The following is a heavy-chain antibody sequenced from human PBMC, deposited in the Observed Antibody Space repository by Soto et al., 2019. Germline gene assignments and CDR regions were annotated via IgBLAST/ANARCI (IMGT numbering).Heavy chain of an antibody. CDR3: AKVSRKGSAIDLDY. V-gene: IGHV1-8*01. J-gene: IGHJ4*02. D-gene: IGHD3-10*01. Sequence: QVQLVQSGAELKKPGASVKVSCKASGYTFSNYDMNWVRQATGQGPEWIGWVNPNNGDTGYAQKFQGRVTLTTDISTTTAYMELTSLRSEDTAIYYCAKVSRKGSAIDLDYWGQGTRITVSS. CDR1: GYTFSNYD. CDR2: VNPNNGDT.